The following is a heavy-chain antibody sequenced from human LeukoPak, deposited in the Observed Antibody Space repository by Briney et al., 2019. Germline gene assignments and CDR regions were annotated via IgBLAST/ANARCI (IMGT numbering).Heavy chain of an antibody. CDR2: ISYDGSNK. CDR3: AKGATMIVVVIIDVDY. D-gene: IGHD3-22*01. CDR1: GFTFSSYA. J-gene: IGHJ4*02. Sequence: GGSLRLSCAASGFTFSSYAMHWVRQAPGKGLEWVAVISYDGSNKYYADSVKGRFTISRDNSKNTLYLQMNSLRAEDTAVYYCAKGATMIVVVIIDVDYWGQGTLVTVSS. V-gene: IGHV3-30-3*01.